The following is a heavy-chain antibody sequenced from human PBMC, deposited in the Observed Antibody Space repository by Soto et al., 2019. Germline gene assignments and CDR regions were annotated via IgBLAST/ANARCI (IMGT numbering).Heavy chain of an antibody. J-gene: IGHJ4*02. CDR1: GASISSRY. CDR3: AKSHGGPGFDF. Sequence: QLQESGPGLVKSSETMSLTCTASGASISSRYWSWVRQPPGKGLELIGHIYNGESTNYNPSLRSRVTVSVDTSKDQVSLNLGSVTAGDTAVYYCAKSHGGPGFDFWGQGILVTVSS. V-gene: IGHV4-59*01. CDR2: IYNGEST.